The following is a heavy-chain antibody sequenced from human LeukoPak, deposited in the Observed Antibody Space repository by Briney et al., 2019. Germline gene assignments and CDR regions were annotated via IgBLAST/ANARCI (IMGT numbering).Heavy chain of an antibody. CDR1: GYSFTSYW. J-gene: IGHJ4*02. CDR2: IYPGDSDT. Sequence: GESLKISCKGSGYSFTSYWIGWVRQMPGKGLEWMGIIYPGDSDTRYSPSFQGQVTISADKSISTAYLQWSSLKASDTAMYYCASRQYYYDSSGDYYVYWGQGTLVTVSS. CDR3: ASRQYYYDSSGDYYVY. V-gene: IGHV5-51*01. D-gene: IGHD3-22*01.